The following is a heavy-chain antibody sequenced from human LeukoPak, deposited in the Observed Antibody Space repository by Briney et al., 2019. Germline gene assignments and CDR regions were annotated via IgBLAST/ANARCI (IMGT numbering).Heavy chain of an antibody. Sequence: PGGSLRLSCAASGFTFSSYSMNWVRQAPGKGLEWVSSISSSSSYIYYADSVKGRFTISRDNAKNSLYLQMNSLRAEDTAVYYCARAITIFGVVIDYFDYWGQGTLVTVSS. CDR3: ARAITIFGVVIDYFDY. V-gene: IGHV3-21*01. CDR2: ISSSSSYI. D-gene: IGHD3-3*01. J-gene: IGHJ4*02. CDR1: GFTFSSYS.